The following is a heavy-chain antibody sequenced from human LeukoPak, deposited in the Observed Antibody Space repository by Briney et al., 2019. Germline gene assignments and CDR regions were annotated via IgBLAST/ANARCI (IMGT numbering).Heavy chain of an antibody. CDR1: GFSRRSSGVG. D-gene: IGHD3-16*01. CDR2: IYWEDDK. Sequence: SGPTLVNPTQPLTLTCTFSGFSRRSSGVGVGWIRQPPGKALEWLALIYWEDDKRYSPSLKSRLTITKDTSKKQVVLTMTNMDPVDTGTYYCAHRRGAHPIDYWGQGTLVTVSS. J-gene: IGHJ4*02. CDR3: AHRRGAHPIDY. V-gene: IGHV2-5*02.